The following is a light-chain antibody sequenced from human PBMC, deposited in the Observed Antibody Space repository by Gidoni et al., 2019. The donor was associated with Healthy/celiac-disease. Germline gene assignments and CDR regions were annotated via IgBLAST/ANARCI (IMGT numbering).Light chain of an antibody. V-gene: IGKV4-1*01. Sequence: DIVMTQSPDSLAVSLGEWATINCKSSQSVLYSSNNKNYLAWYQQKPGQPPKLLIYWASTRESGVPYRFSGSGSGTDFTLTISSLQAADVAVYYCQQYYSTPLTFGPGTKVDIK. CDR3: QQYYSTPLT. CDR2: WAS. J-gene: IGKJ3*01. CDR1: QSVLYSSNNKNY.